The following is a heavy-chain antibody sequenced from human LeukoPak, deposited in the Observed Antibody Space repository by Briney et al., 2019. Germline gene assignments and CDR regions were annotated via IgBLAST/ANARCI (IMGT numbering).Heavy chain of an antibody. Sequence: PGGSLRLSCAASGFTFSSYWMHWVRQAPGKGLVWVSRINSDGSSTSYADSVKGRFTISRDNAKNTLFLQMNSLRAEDTAVYYCARDRGLTDAFDIWGQGTMVTVSS. CDR3: ARDRGLTDAFDI. CDR1: GFTFSSYW. CDR2: INSDGSST. J-gene: IGHJ3*02. D-gene: IGHD3-10*01. V-gene: IGHV3-74*01.